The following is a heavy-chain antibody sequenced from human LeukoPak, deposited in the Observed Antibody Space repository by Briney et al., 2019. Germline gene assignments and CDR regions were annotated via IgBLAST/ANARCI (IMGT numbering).Heavy chain of an antibody. CDR2: IHGDGSSP. CDR1: GFTFSHYW. CDR3: ARDGSLPDY. V-gene: IGHV3-74*01. Sequence: PGGSLRLSCAASGFTFSHYWMHWVRQVPGKGLVWVSRIHGDGSSPIYADSVKGRFTISRDNAKNTLYLQMNSLGVEDWGIYYCARDGSLPDYWGQGTLVTVSS. J-gene: IGHJ4*02. D-gene: IGHD1-1*01.